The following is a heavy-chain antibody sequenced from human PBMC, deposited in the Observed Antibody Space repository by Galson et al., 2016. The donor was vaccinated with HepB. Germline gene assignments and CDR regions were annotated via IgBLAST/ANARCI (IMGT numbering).Heavy chain of an antibody. J-gene: IGHJ5*02. CDR3: ARGHEYFTTPYGSTGRKSLRGWFDP. Sequence: SCKASGYTFTHYDIYWVRQATGHGLEWVGRMSPVSGHTDYAQRFQGRVTMTRDTSITTAFMELSSLTSEDTAVYYCARGHEYFTTPYGSTGRKSLRGWFDPWGQGTQVVVSS. CDR1: GYTFTHYD. V-gene: IGHV1-8*01. CDR2: MSPVSGHT. D-gene: IGHD3-10*01.